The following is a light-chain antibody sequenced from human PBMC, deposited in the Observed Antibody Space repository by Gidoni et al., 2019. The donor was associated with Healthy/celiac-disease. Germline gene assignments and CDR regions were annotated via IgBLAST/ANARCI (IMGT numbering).Light chain of an antibody. CDR1: QGISSY. CDR3: QQYYSYPQA. Sequence: AIRMTQSQSSFSASTGDRVTITCRASQGISSYLAWYQQKPGKAPKLLIYAASTLQSGVPSRFSGSGSGTDFTLTISCLQSEDFATYYCQQYYSYPQAFGQGTKVEIK. J-gene: IGKJ1*01. CDR2: AAS. V-gene: IGKV1-8*01.